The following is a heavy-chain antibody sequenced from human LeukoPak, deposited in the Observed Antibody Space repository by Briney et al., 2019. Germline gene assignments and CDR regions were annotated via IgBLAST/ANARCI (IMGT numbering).Heavy chain of an antibody. CDR1: GFTFSSYT. J-gene: IGHJ4*02. V-gene: IGHV3-23*01. CDR3: TTRLQHHFDY. D-gene: IGHD2-15*01. Sequence: GGSLRLSCAASGFTFSSYTMNWVRQALGQGLEGVSTISDPHSGSQTHYADSVKGRFTISRDDSQNTVYLQMDSLRAEDTAVYYCTTRLQHHFDYWGQGTQVTVSS. CDR2: ISDPHSGSQT.